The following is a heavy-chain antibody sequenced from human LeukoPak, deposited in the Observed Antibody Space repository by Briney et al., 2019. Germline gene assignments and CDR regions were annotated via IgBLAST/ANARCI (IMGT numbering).Heavy chain of an antibody. CDR1: GGSISSYY. V-gene: IGHV4-59*12. Sequence: SETLSLTCTVSGGSISSYYWSWIRQPPGKGLEWIGYIYYSGSTNYNPSLKSRVTISVVTSKNQFSLKLNSVTAADTAVYYCARPRYYDFWSSTGGAFDIWGQGTMVTVSS. J-gene: IGHJ3*02. CDR2: IYYSGST. CDR3: ARPRYYDFWSSTGGAFDI. D-gene: IGHD3-3*01.